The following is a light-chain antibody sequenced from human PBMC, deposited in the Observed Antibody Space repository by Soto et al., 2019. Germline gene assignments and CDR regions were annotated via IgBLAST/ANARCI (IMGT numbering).Light chain of an antibody. CDR2: GAS. CDR3: QQYNNWPPYT. J-gene: IGKJ2*01. V-gene: IGKV3-15*01. Sequence: EIVMTQSPATLSVSPGERATLSCRASQSVSSNLAWYQQKPGQAPRLLIYGASTRATGIPARFSGSGSGTEFTLTISSLPSQDFAVYYCQQYNNWPPYTFGQGTKVDIK. CDR1: QSVSSN.